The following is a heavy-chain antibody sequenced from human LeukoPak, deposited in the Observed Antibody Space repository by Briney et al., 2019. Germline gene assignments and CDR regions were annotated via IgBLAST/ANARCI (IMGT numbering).Heavy chain of an antibody. CDR3: ARVAPDNWFDP. D-gene: IGHD5-12*01. CDR1: GGSISSGGYY. CDR2: IYYSGST. V-gene: IGHV4-31*03. Sequence: SETLSLTCTVSGGSISSGGYYWSWIRQHPGKGLEWIGYIYYSGSTYYNPSLKSRVTISVDTSKNQFSLKLNSVTAADTAVYYCARVAPDNWFDPWGQGTLVTVSS. J-gene: IGHJ5*02.